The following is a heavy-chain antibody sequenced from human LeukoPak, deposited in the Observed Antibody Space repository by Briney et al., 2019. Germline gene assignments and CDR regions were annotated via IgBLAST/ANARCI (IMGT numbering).Heavy chain of an antibody. V-gene: IGHV5-51*01. CDR3: ARGTYYDLLTGYFAY. CDR2: IYPGDSDT. CDR1: GYSFSSFW. J-gene: IGHJ4*02. D-gene: IGHD3-9*01. Sequence: GESLKISCKASGYSFSSFWIGWVRQMPGKGLEWMGIIYPGDSDTRYSPSFQGQVTISADKSISTTYLQWSSPKASDTAIYYCARGTYYDLLTGYFAYWGQGTLVTVSS.